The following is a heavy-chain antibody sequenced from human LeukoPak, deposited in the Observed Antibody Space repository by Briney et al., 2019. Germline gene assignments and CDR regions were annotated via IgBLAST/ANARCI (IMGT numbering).Heavy chain of an antibody. J-gene: IGHJ4*02. V-gene: IGHV3-43D*03. Sequence: GGSLRLSCAASGFTFDDYAMHWVRQTPGKGLEWVSLISWDGGSTYYADSVKGRFTISRDNSKNSLYLQMNSLRAEDTALYYCAKGVSSSWYPFDYWGQGTRVTVSS. CDR1: GFTFDDYA. D-gene: IGHD6-13*01. CDR2: ISWDGGST. CDR3: AKGVSSSWYPFDY.